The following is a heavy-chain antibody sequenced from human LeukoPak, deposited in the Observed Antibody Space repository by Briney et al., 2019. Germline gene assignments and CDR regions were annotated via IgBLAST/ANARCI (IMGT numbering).Heavy chain of an antibody. CDR1: GYTFTSYY. CDR3: ARGAILRYFDWLLGANWFDS. V-gene: IGHV1-2*02. Sequence: GASVKVSCKASGYTFTSYYMHWVRQAPGQGLEWMGWINPNSGGTNYAQKFQGRVTMTRDTSISTAYMELSRLRSDDTAIYYCARGAILRYFDWLLGANWFDSWGQGTLVTVSS. CDR2: INPNSGGT. J-gene: IGHJ5*01. D-gene: IGHD3-9*01.